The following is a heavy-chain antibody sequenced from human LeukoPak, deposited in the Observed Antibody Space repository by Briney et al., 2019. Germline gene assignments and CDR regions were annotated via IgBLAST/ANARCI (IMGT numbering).Heavy chain of an antibody. CDR3: ARDPSYYDSSGYPK. Sequence: PSQTLSLTCTVSGGSISSGGYYWSWIRQHPGKGLEWIGYIYYSGSTYYNPSLKSRVTISVDTSENQFSLKLSSVTAADTAVYYCARDPSYYDSSGYPKWGQGTLVTVSS. CDR2: IYYSGST. CDR1: GGSISSGGYY. J-gene: IGHJ4*02. V-gene: IGHV4-31*03. D-gene: IGHD3-22*01.